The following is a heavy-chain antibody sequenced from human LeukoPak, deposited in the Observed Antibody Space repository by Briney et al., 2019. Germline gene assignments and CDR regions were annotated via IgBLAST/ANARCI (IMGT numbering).Heavy chain of an antibody. V-gene: IGHV4-39*07. J-gene: IGHJ4*02. Sequence: SETLSLTCTVSGGSISSSSYYWGWIRQPPGKGLEWIGSIYYSGSTYYNPSLKSRVTISVDTSKNQFSLKLSSVTAADTAVYYCASFHGGYVFDYWGQGTLVTVSS. D-gene: IGHD5-12*01. CDR2: IYYSGST. CDR1: GGSISSSSYY. CDR3: ASFHGGYVFDY.